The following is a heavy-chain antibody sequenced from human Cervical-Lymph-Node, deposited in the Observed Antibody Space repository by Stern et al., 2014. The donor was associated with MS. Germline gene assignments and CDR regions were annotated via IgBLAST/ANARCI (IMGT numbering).Heavy chain of an antibody. Sequence: VHLVESGAEVKKPGASVKVTCTTSENTFTGYSIHWVRQAPGQGLEWMGEINATSGATNYAQRFQKRVSWTSETSNSLAYMELDRLTSGDTAVYYCARISLGSGIDYWGQGSLVTVSS. D-gene: IGHD1-26*01. CDR2: INATSGAT. CDR3: ARISLGSGIDY. J-gene: IGHJ4*02. CDR1: ENTFTGYS. V-gene: IGHV1-2*02.